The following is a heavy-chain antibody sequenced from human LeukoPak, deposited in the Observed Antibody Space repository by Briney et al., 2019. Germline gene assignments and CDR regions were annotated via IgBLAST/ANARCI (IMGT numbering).Heavy chain of an antibody. D-gene: IGHD2-15*01. CDR2: ISAYNGNT. V-gene: IGHV1-18*01. CDR1: GYTFTSYS. CDR3: ARASYCSDGSCYSDY. J-gene: IGHJ4*02. Sequence: ASVKVSCKASGYTFTSYSISWARQAPGQGLEWMGWISAYNGNTIYAQKVKGRVTMTTGTSTSTAYMELRSLNSDDAAVYYCARASYCSDGSCYSDYWGQGTLVTVSS.